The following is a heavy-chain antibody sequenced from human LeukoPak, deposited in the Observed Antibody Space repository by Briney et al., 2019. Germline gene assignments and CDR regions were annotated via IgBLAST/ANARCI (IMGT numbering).Heavy chain of an antibody. V-gene: IGHV3-53*01. CDR3: ARGGSYLSAFDI. CDR1: GFTFSSNY. D-gene: IGHD1-26*01. Sequence: GGSLRLSCAASGFTFSSNYMSWVRQAPGKGLEWVSIIYSGGSTFYADSVKGRFTISRDNSKNTLYLQMNSLRAEDTAVYYCARGGSYLSAFDIWGQGTMVTVSS. J-gene: IGHJ3*02. CDR2: IYSGGST.